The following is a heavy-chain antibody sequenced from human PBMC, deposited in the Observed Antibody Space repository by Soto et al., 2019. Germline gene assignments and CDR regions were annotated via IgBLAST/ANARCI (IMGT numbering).Heavy chain of an antibody. D-gene: IGHD1-1*01. CDR1: GFTFSSYA. V-gene: IGHV3-30-3*01. J-gene: IGHJ6*02. CDR2: ISYDGSNK. Sequence: QMQLVESGGGVVQPGRSLRLSCAASGFTFSSYAMHWVRKAPGKGLEWAAVISYDGSNKYYADSVKGRLTISRDNSKNTLYLQMNSLRAEVTAVYYCARAGTTTGMDVWGQGTTVTVSS. CDR3: ARAGTTTGMDV.